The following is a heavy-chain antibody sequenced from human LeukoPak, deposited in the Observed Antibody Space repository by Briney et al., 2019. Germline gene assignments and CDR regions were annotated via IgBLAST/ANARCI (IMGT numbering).Heavy chain of an antibody. CDR3: ARRIAVAGTGGYYYYYMDV. J-gene: IGHJ6*03. CDR2: IYYSGST. D-gene: IGHD6-19*01. Sequence: PSETLSLTCTVSGSPISSYYWSWIRQPPGKGLEWIGYIYYSGSTNYNPSLKSRVTISVDTSKNQFSLRLSSVTAADTAVYYCARRIAVAGTGGYYYYYMDVWGKGTTVTVSS. CDR1: GSPISSYY. V-gene: IGHV4-59*08.